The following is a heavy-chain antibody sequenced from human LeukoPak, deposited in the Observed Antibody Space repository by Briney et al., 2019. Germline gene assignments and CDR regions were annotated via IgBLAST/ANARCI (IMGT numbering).Heavy chain of an antibody. CDR2: INPNSGGT. Sequence: ASVKVSCKASGGTFSSYAISWVRQAPGQGLEWMGWINPNSGGTNYAQKFQGRVTMTRDTSISTAYMELSRLRSDDTAVYYCARASYRAAAGLWGQGTLVTVSS. V-gene: IGHV1-2*02. D-gene: IGHD6-13*01. CDR1: GGTFSSYA. CDR3: ARASYRAAAGL. J-gene: IGHJ4*02.